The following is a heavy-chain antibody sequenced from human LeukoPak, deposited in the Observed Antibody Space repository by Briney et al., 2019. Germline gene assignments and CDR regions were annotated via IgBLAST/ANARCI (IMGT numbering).Heavy chain of an antibody. CDR1: GFTFSSYA. V-gene: IGHV3-23*01. D-gene: IGHD3-22*01. J-gene: IGHJ1*01. Sequence: PGGSLRLSCAASGFTFSSYAMSWVRQAPGKGLEWVSAISGSGGSTYYADSVKGRFTISRDNSKNTLYLQMNSLRAEDTAVYYCAGRITMIVVVSSEHWGQGTLVTVSS. CDR3: AGRITMIVVVSSEH. CDR2: ISGSGGST.